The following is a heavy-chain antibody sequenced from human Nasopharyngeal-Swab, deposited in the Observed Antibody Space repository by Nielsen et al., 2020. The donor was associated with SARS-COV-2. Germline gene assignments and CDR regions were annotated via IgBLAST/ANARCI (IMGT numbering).Heavy chain of an antibody. Sequence: WIRQPPGKGLECIAFIYFGGNSYHNPSFKSRATISLDRSNNQFSLKMTSVTAADTAVYYCARVSGYSTDWYLDTWGQGTLVTVSS. V-gene: IGHV4-30-2*01. CDR2: IYFGGNS. J-gene: IGHJ4*02. D-gene: IGHD6-13*01. CDR3: ARVSGYSTDWYLDT.